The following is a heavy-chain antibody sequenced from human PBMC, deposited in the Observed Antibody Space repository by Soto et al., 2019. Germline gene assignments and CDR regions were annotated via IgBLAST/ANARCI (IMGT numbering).Heavy chain of an antibody. CDR3: AREGYDSSGYYYGDY. Sequence: SETLSLTCTVSGGSISSGDYYWSWIRQPPGKGLEWIGYIYYSGSTYYNPSLKSRVTISVDTSKNQFSLKLSSVTAADTAVYYCAREGYDSSGYYYGDYWGQGTLVTVSS. D-gene: IGHD3-22*01. CDR2: IYYSGST. CDR1: GGSISSGDYY. J-gene: IGHJ4*02. V-gene: IGHV4-30-4*01.